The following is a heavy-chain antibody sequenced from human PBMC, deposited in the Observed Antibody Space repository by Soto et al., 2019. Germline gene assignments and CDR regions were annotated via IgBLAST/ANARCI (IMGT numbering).Heavy chain of an antibody. J-gene: IGHJ4*02. V-gene: IGHV3-30*04. CDR3: ARRRSQGFSYGYYFDY. CDR1: GFTFSSYA. CDR2: ISYDGSNK. Sequence: GGSLRLSCAASGFTFSSYAMHWVRQAPGKGMEWEAVISYDGSNKYYADSVKGRFTISRDNSKNTLYLQMNSLRDEDTAVYYCARRRSQGFSYGYYFDYWGQGTLVTVSS. D-gene: IGHD5-18*01.